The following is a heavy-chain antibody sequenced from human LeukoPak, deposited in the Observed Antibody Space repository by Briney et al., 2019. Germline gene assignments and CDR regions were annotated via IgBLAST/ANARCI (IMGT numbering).Heavy chain of an antibody. CDR3: ARDEDTAMVRGYYYHGMDV. J-gene: IGHJ6*02. CDR2: IIPILGIA. D-gene: IGHD5-18*01. Sequence: ASVKVSYKASGGTFSSYAIRWVRQAPGQGLEWMGRIIPILGIANYAQKFQGRVTITADKSTSTAYMELSSLRSEDTAVYYCARDEDTAMVRGYYYHGMDVWGQGTTVTVSS. V-gene: IGHV1-69*04. CDR1: GGTFSSYA.